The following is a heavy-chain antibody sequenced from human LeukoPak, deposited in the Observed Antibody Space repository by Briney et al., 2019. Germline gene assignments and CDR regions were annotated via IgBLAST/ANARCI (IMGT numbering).Heavy chain of an antibody. CDR1: GYTFTSYG. CDR2: ISAYNGNT. CDR3: AREPSARDPAHFDY. V-gene: IGHV1-18*01. J-gene: IGHJ4*02. Sequence: ASVKVSCKASGYTFTSYGISWVRQAPGQGLEWMGWISAYNGNTNYAQKFQGRVTMTRDTSTSTVYMELSSLRSEDTAVYYCAREPSARDPAHFDYWGQGTLVTVSS.